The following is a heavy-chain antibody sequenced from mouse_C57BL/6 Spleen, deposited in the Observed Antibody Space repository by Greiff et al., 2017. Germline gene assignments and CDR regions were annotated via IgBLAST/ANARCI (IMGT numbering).Heavy chain of an antibody. Sequence: ESGPGLVKPSQSLSLTCSVTGYSITSGYYWNWIRQFPGNKLEWMGYISYDGSNNYNPSLKNRISITRDTSKNQFFLKLNSVTTEDTATYYCAREVRSYWYFDVWGTGTTVTVSS. J-gene: IGHJ1*03. CDR1: GYSITSGYY. CDR2: ISYDGSN. CDR3: AREVRSYWYFDV. D-gene: IGHD1-1*01. V-gene: IGHV3-6*01.